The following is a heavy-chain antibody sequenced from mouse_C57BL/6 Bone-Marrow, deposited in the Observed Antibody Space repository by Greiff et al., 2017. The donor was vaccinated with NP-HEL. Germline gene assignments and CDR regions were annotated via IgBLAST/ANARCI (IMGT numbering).Heavy chain of an antibody. CDR2: ISNGGGST. CDR1: GFTFSDYY. V-gene: IGHV5-12*01. Sequence: EVKLMESGGGLVQPGGSLKLSCAASGFTFSDYYMYWVRRTPEKRLEWVAYISNGGGSTYYPDTVKGRFTISRDNAKNTLYLQMSRLKSEDTAMYYCARHGGSSGFYFDYWGQGTTLTVSS. J-gene: IGHJ2*01. CDR3: ARHGGSSGFYFDY. D-gene: IGHD3-2*02.